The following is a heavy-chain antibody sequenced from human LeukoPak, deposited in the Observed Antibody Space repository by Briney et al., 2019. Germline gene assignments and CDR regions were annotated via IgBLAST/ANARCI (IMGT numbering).Heavy chain of an antibody. V-gene: IGHV4-30-2*01. D-gene: IGHD3-22*01. J-gene: IGHJ4*02. Sequence: SQTLSLTCAVSGGSISSGGYSWSWIRQPPGKGLEWIGYIYHSGSTYYNPSLKSRVTISVDRSKNQFSLKLSSVTAADTAVYYCARGSYSSGYLWGQGTLVTVSS. CDR3: ARGSYSSGYL. CDR1: GGSISSGGYS. CDR2: IYHSGST.